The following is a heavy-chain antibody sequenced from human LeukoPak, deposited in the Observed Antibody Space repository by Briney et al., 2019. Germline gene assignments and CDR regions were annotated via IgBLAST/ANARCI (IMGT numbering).Heavy chain of an antibody. V-gene: IGHV5-51*01. CDR1: GYRFTSYW. CDR2: IYPDDSDT. J-gene: IGHJ4*02. Sequence: GESLKISCKGSGYRFTSYWIGWVRQIPGKGLEWMGIIYPDDSDTRYSPSFQGQVTISADKSISTAHLQWSSLEASDTAIYYCARRTFGDYYFDYWGQGTLVTVSS. CDR3: ARRTFGDYYFDY. D-gene: IGHD4-17*01.